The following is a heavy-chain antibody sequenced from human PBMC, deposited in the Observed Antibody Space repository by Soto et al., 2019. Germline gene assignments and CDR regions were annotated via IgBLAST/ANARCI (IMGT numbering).Heavy chain of an antibody. CDR1: GGSISSGGYS. J-gene: IGHJ3*02. CDR3: ARGSVRGVHFDAFDI. V-gene: IGHV4-30-2*01. Sequence: QLQLQESGSGLVKPSQTLSLTCAVSGGSISSGGYSWSWIRQPPGKGLEWVGYIYHSGTTFYNPSLKSRVTISVDRSKNQFFLKLSSVTAADTAVYYCARGSVRGVHFDAFDIWGRGTMVTVSS. CDR2: IYHSGTT. D-gene: IGHD3-10*01.